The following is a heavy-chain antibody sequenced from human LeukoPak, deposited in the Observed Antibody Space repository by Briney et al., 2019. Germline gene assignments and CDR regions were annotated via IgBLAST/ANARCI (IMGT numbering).Heavy chain of an antibody. V-gene: IGHV3-48*01. Sequence: GGSLRLSCAVSGFTFSSYSMNWVRQAPGKGLEWVSYISSSSSTIYYADSVKGRFTISRDNAKNSLYLQMNSLRAEDTAVYYCARGRIAAAVNFDYWGQGTLVTVSS. CDR2: ISSSSSTI. CDR1: GFTFSSYS. D-gene: IGHD6-13*01. J-gene: IGHJ4*02. CDR3: ARGRIAAAVNFDY.